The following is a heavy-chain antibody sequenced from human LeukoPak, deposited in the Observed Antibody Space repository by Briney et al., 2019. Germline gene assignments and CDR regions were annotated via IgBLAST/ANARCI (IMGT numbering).Heavy chain of an antibody. Sequence: PGGSLRLSCAASGFTFSSYSMNWVRQAPGKGLEWVSSISSSSSYIYYADSVKGRFTISRDNAKNSLYLQMNSLRAEDTAVYYCARDSPRSSGWYPYDYWGQGTLVTVSS. CDR1: GFTFSSYS. CDR2: ISSSSSYI. CDR3: ARDSPRSSGWYPYDY. V-gene: IGHV3-21*01. D-gene: IGHD6-19*01. J-gene: IGHJ4*02.